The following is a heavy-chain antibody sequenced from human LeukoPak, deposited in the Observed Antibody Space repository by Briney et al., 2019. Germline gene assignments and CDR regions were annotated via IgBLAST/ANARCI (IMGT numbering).Heavy chain of an antibody. CDR2: INKDENHK. D-gene: IGHD6-19*01. V-gene: IGHV3-7*01. CDR1: RFTFSDYY. J-gene: IGHJ3*02. Sequence: GGSLRLSCAASRFTFSDYYMTCVRHAPGQGLEYVANINKDENHKQYVDSLKGRFTISRHNAKNTMYLQLNSLIAQDSVVYFCVRNRGWYALDMWGQGTMVTVSS. CDR3: VRNRGWYALDM.